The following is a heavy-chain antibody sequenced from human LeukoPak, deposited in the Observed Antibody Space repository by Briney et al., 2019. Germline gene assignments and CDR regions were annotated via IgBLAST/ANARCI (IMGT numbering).Heavy chain of an antibody. D-gene: IGHD6-13*01. J-gene: IGHJ4*02. CDR2: IRSKANSYAT. V-gene: IGHV3-73*01. Sequence: PGGSLKLSCAASGFTFSGSAMHWVRQASGKGLEWVGRIRSKANSYATEYAASVKGRFTISRDDSKNTAYLQMNSLKTEDTAVYYCTHHLAAPGTSPVRYWGQGTLVTVSS. CDR3: THHLAAPGTSPVRY. CDR1: GFTFSGSA.